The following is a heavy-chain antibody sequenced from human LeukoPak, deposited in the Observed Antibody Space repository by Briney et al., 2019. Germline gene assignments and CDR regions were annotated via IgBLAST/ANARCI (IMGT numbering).Heavy chain of an antibody. D-gene: IGHD1-1*01. CDR3: ARGGATGTTEDAFDI. V-gene: IGHV4-39*07. CDR2: IYYSGST. CDR1: GGSISSSSYY. Sequence: PSETLSLTCTVSGGSISSSSYYWGWIRQPPGKGLEWIGSIYYSGSTYYNPSLKSRATISVDTSKNQFSLKLSSVTAADTAVYYCARGGATGTTEDAFDIWGQGTMVTVSS. J-gene: IGHJ3*02.